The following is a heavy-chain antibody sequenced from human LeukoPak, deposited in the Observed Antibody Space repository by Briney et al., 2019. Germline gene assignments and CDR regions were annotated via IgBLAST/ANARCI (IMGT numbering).Heavy chain of an antibody. CDR3: ARDNQIITVNWFDP. CDR2: ISYDGSNK. V-gene: IGHV3-30*03. Sequence: GGSLRLSCAASGFTFSSYSMNWVRQAPGKGLEWVAVISYDGSNKYYADSAKGRFTISRDNSKNTLFLQMNSLRAEDTAVYYCARDNQIITVNWFDPWGQGTLVTVSS. CDR1: GFTFSSYS. J-gene: IGHJ5*02. D-gene: IGHD3-22*01.